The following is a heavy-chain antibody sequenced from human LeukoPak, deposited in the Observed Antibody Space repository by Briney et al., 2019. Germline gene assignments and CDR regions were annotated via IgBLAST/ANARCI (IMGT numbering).Heavy chain of an antibody. V-gene: IGHV3-23*01. CDR3: AKLQGVAAAGHPYFDY. CDR2: ISGSAGST. CDR1: GFTVSSNY. D-gene: IGHD6-13*01. Sequence: PGGSLRLSCAASGFTVSSNYMSWVRQAPGKGLEWVSVISGSAGSTHYADSVKGRFTISRDKSKNTLYLQVNSLRAEDTAVYYCAKLQGVAAAGHPYFDYWGQGTLVTVSS. J-gene: IGHJ4*02.